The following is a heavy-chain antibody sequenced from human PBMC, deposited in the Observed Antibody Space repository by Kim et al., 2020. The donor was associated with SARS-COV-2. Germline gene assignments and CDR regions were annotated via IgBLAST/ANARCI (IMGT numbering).Heavy chain of an antibody. CDR1: GGSVSSGSYY. V-gene: IGHV4-61*01. Sequence: SETLSLTCTVSGGSVSSGSYYWSWIRQPPGKGLEWIGYIYYSGSTNYNPSLKSRVTISVDTSKNQFSLKLSSVTAADTAVYYCARDLGLRFLESGYYRTRGYYGMDVWGQGTTVTVSS. CDR2: IYYSGST. CDR3: ARDLGLRFLESGYYRTRGYYGMDV. D-gene: IGHD3-3*01. J-gene: IGHJ6*02.